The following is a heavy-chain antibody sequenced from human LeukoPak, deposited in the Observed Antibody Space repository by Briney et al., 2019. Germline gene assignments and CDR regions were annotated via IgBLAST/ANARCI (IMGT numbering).Heavy chain of an antibody. Sequence: GASVKVSCKASGYTFTSYYMHWVRQAPGQGLEWMGTINPSGGSTSYAQKFQGRVTMTRDMSTSTVYMELSSLRSEDTAVYYCARVNSSGWRTFDYWGQGTLVTVSS. CDR2: INPSGGST. V-gene: IGHV1-46*01. D-gene: IGHD6-19*01. J-gene: IGHJ4*02. CDR3: ARVNSSGWRTFDY. CDR1: GYTFTSYY.